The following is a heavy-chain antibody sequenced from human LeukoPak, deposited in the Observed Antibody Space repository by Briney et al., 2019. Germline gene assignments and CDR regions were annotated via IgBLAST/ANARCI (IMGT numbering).Heavy chain of an antibody. CDR2: IYYSGST. CDR3: ARGVYIRMAPSDYYYYMDV. V-gene: IGHV4-39*07. CDR1: GGSISSSSYY. D-gene: IGHD3-16*01. Sequence: SETLSLTCTVSGGSISSSSYYWGWIRQPPGKGLEWIGSIYYSGSTYYNPSLKSRVTISVDTSKNQFSLKLSSVTAADTAVYYRARGVYIRMAPSDYYYYMDVWGKGTTVTVSS. J-gene: IGHJ6*03.